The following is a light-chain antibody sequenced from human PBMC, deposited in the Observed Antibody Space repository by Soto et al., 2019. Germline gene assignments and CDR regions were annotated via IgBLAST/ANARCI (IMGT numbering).Light chain of an antibody. J-gene: IGLJ1*01. CDR1: SSDIGGYNY. V-gene: IGLV2-11*01. CDR2: DVS. CDR3: CSFAGSYSYV. Sequence: QSALTQPRSVSGSPGQSVTISCTGTSSDIGGYNYVSWYQQHPGKAPKLIIYDVSKRPSGVPNRFSGSKSGNTASLTISDLQAEDEADYYCCSFAGSYSYVFGTGTKLTVL.